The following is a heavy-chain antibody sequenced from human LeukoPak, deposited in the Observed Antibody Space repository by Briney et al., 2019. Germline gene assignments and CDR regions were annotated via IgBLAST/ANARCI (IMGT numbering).Heavy chain of an antibody. D-gene: IGHD1-26*01. J-gene: IGHJ6*03. CDR3: ARDRGGSYSSYYYYMDV. Sequence: SETLSLTCTVSGGSISSYYWSWIRQPPGKGLEWIGYIYTSGSTNYNPSLKSRVTMSVDTSKNQFSLKLSSVTAADTAVYYCARDRGGSYSSYYYYMDVWGKGTTVTVTS. V-gene: IGHV4-4*09. CDR1: GGSISSYY. CDR2: IYTSGST.